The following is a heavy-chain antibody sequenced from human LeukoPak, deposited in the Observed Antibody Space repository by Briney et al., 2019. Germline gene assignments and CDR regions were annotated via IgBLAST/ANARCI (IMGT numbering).Heavy chain of an antibody. D-gene: IGHD4-23*01. Sequence: PGGSLRLSCAASGITFSNYAMSWVRQAPGRGLEWVSGISDSGDGTYYADSVKGRFTISIGNSKNTLYLQMDSLRAEDTAVYYCANARWYLDYWGQGTLVTVSS. CDR3: ANARWYLDY. CDR1: GITFSNYA. CDR2: ISDSGDGT. J-gene: IGHJ4*02. V-gene: IGHV3-23*01.